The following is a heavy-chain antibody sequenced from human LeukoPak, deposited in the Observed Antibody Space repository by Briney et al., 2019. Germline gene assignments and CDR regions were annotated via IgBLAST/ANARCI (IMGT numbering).Heavy chain of an antibody. CDR2: ISSSSSYI. CDR1: GFTFSSYS. D-gene: IGHD2-2*01. J-gene: IGHJ4*02. Sequence: PGGSLRLSCAASGFTFSSYSMNWVRQAPGKGLEWVSSISSSSSYIYYADSVKGRFTISRDNAKNSLYLQMNSLRAEDTAVYYCASSDCSSTSCMLDYWGQGTLVTVSS. CDR3: ASSDCSSTSCMLDY. V-gene: IGHV3-21*01.